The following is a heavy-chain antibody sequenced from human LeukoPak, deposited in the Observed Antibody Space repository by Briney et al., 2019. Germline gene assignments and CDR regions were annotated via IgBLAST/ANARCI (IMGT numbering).Heavy chain of an antibody. CDR3: ARLFGSGWPGYFYYAMDV. CDR1: GVTVNSTY. D-gene: IGHD6-19*01. J-gene: IGHJ6*02. Sequence: GGSLRLSCAASGVTVNSTYISWVRQAPGKGLEWVSVAYSDGNTYYAGSVKGRFTISRDNSKNTLFLQMNSLRAEDTAVYYCARLFGSGWPGYFYYAMDVWGQGTTVAVSS. CDR2: AYSDGNT. V-gene: IGHV3-66*04.